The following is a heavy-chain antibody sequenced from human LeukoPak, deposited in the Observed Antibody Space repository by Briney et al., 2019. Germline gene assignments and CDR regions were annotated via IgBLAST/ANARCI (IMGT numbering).Heavy chain of an antibody. CDR1: GFSFGSNI. Sequence: PGRSLRLSCAASGFSFGSNIMHWFRQAPGKGLEWVAGIWYDASRRHYADSAEGRFSISRDNSKNTLDLQMNSLRAEDTAVYYCAKDKWEDSGHYYHYFDYWGQGILVTVSS. CDR2: IWYDASRR. J-gene: IGHJ4*02. CDR3: AKDKWEDSGHYYHYFDY. V-gene: IGHV3-33*06. D-gene: IGHD1-26*01.